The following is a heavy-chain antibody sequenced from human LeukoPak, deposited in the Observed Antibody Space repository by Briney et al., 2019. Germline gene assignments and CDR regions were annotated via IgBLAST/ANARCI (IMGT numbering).Heavy chain of an antibody. Sequence: SGAALVKPTQTLTLTCTFSGFSLSTSGMCVSWIRQLPEKALEWLARIDWDDDKYYSTSLKTRLTISKDTSKNQVVLTMTNMDPVDTATYYCARILRYYDSSGYSYYFDYWGQGTLVTVSS. D-gene: IGHD3-22*01. J-gene: IGHJ4*02. CDR3: ARILRYYDSSGYSYYFDY. V-gene: IGHV2-70*11. CDR2: IDWDDDK. CDR1: GFSLSTSGMC.